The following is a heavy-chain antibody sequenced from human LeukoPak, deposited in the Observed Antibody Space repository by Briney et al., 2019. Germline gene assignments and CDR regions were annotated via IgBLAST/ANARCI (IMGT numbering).Heavy chain of an antibody. CDR2: ISAYNGNT. J-gene: IGHJ5*02. Sequence: ASVKVSCKASGYTFVNHGISWVRQAPGQGLEWMGWISAYNGNTNYAQKLQGRVTMTTDTSTSTAYMELRSLRSDDTAVYYCARDGSIFGVVIIRNWFDPWGQGTLVTVSS. D-gene: IGHD3-3*01. CDR3: ARDGSIFGVVIIRNWFDP. CDR1: GYTFVNHG. V-gene: IGHV1-18*01.